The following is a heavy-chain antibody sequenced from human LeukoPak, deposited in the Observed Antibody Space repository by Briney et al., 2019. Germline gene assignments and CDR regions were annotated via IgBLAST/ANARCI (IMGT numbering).Heavy chain of an antibody. CDR2: INPNSGDT. J-gene: IGHJ5*02. Sequence: GASVKVSCKASGYTFTGHYMHWVRQAPGQGLEWMGWINPNSGDTNSAQKFQDRVTVTRDTSISTAYMELSRLRSDDTAVYYCAPYDYVWGSFRPWGQGTLVTVSS. V-gene: IGHV1-2*02. CDR1: GYTFTGHY. CDR3: APYDYVWGSFRP. D-gene: IGHD3-16*02.